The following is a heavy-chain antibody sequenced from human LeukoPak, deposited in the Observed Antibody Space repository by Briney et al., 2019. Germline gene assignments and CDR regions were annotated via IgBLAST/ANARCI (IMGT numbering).Heavy chain of an antibody. CDR2: IYDSGST. Sequence: EPSETLSLTCTVSGGSISSYYWSWIRQPPGKGLEWIGYIYDSGSTKYTPSLKSRVTVSVDTSKNQFSLKLSSVTAADTAVYYCARHGQGFRSDYYHYGMDVWGQGTTVTVSS. CDR1: GGSISSYY. J-gene: IGHJ6*02. D-gene: IGHD3-10*01. CDR3: ARHGQGFRSDYYHYGMDV. V-gene: IGHV4-59*08.